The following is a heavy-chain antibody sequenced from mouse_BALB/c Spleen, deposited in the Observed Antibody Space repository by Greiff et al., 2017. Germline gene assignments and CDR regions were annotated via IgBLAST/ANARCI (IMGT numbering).Heavy chain of an antibody. CDR1: GFTFSNYW. D-gene: IGHD1-1*01. V-gene: IGHV6-6*02. Sequence: EVKLQESGGGLVQPGGSMKLSCVASGFTFSNYWMNWVRQSPEKGLEWVAEIRLKSNNYATHYAESVKGRFTISRDDSKSSVYLQMNNLRAEDTGIYYFTRPYGYAMDYWGQGTSVTVSS. J-gene: IGHJ4*01. CDR3: TRPYGYAMDY. CDR2: IRLKSNNYAT.